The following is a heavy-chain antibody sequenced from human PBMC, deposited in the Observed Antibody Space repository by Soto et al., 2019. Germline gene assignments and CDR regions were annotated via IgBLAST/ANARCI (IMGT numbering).Heavy chain of an antibody. D-gene: IGHD6-13*01. V-gene: IGHV3-23*01. CDR3: ARRGPGTYFDY. J-gene: IGHJ4*02. CDR1: GFTFSSYA. Sequence: EVQLLDSGGGLVQPGGSLRLSCVASGFTFSSYAMNWVRQAPGKGLEWVSVISGSGGSTYYADSVKGRFTISRDNSKNTLYLQMNSLRAEDTAVYYCARRGPGTYFDYWGQGTLVTVSS. CDR2: ISGSGGST.